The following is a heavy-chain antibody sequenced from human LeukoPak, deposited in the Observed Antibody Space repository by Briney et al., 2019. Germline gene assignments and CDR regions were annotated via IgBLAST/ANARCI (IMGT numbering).Heavy chain of an antibody. CDR2: IDASGGST. CDR1: GFTFSSYA. D-gene: IGHD6-19*01. J-gene: IGHJ5*02. CDR3: AKGSGSGWYGWFAP. V-gene: IGHV3-23*01. Sequence: PGGSLRLSCAASGFTFSSYAISWVHQAPGKGLEWVSSIDASGGSTYYADSVKGRFTISRDNSKNTFYLQMNSLRADDTAVYYCAKGSGSGWYGWFAPWGQGTLVTVSS.